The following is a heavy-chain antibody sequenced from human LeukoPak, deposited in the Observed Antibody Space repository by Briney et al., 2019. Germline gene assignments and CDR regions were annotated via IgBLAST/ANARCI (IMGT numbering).Heavy chain of an antibody. V-gene: IGHV5-51*01. Sequence: GESLKISCKGSGYSFPNYWIGWVRQMPGKGLEWIGIVYPATSDTRYSPSFQGQVTISADKSISAAYLQWSSLKASDTAMYYCARPRSYGSGSSPLDYWGQGTLVTVSS. J-gene: IGHJ4*02. D-gene: IGHD3-10*01. CDR1: GYSFPNYW. CDR3: ARPRSYGSGSSPLDY. CDR2: VYPATSDT.